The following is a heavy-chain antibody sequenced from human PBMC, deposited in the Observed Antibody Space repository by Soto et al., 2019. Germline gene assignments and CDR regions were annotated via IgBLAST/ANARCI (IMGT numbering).Heavy chain of an antibody. J-gene: IGHJ4*02. V-gene: IGHV4-30-2*01. Sequence: SETLSLTCAVSGGSISSGGYSWSWIRQPPGKGLEWIGYIYHSGSTYYNPSLKSRVTISVDRSKNQFSLKLSSVTAADTAVYYCARLSSSWQEGLDYWGQGTLVTVSS. CDR3: ARLSSSWQEGLDY. D-gene: IGHD6-13*01. CDR2: IYHSGST. CDR1: GGSISSGGYS.